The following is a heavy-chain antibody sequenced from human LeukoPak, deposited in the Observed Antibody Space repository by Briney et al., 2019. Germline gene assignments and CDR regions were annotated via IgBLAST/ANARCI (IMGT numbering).Heavy chain of an antibody. J-gene: IGHJ4*02. Sequence: GGSLRLSCAASGFTFSDYYMSWIRQAPGKGLEWVSYISSSSSYTNYADSVKGRFTISRDNAKNSLYLQMNSLRAEDTAVYYCAREVKAVPGDESFDYWGQGSLVTVSS. CDR1: GFTFSDYY. CDR3: AREVKAVPGDESFDY. D-gene: IGHD6-19*01. V-gene: IGHV3-11*05. CDR2: ISSSSSYT.